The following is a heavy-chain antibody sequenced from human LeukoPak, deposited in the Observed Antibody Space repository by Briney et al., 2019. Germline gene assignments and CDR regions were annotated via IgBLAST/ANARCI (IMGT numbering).Heavy chain of an antibody. Sequence: SETLSLTCTVSGGPISSGNYYWSWIRQPAGKGLEWIGRIYTSGTTNYNPSLKSRVTISLNTSKNQFSLKLSSVTAADTAVCYCAGNYYGSGSYYSEDRYWGQGTLVTVSS. CDR1: GGPISSGNYY. CDR2: IYTSGTT. CDR3: AGNYYGSGSYYSEDRY. J-gene: IGHJ4*02. D-gene: IGHD3-10*01. V-gene: IGHV4-61*02.